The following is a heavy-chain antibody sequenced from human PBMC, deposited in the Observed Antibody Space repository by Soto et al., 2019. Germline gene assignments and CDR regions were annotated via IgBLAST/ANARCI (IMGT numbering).Heavy chain of an antibody. D-gene: IGHD3-10*01. Sequence: SETMSLTCAVAGGSISSSNWWSWVRPPPGKGLEWIGKIYHSGSTNYNPSLKSRVTISVDKSKNQFSLKLSSVTAADTAVYYCARVYMVRGTIIRYFDYWGQGTLVTVSS. V-gene: IGHV4-4*02. CDR3: ARVYMVRGTIIRYFDY. CDR2: IYHSGST. J-gene: IGHJ4*02. CDR1: GGSISSSNW.